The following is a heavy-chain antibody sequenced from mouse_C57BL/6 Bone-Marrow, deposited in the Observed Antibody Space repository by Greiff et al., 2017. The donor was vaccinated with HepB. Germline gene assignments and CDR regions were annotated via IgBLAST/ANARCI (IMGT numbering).Heavy chain of an antibody. CDR1: GYTFTNYL. CDR2: INPGSGGT. Sequence: VQLVESGAELVRPGTSVKVSCKASGYTFTNYLITWVKQRPGQGLEWIGVINPGSGGTNYNEKFKGKATLTADKSSSTAYMQLSSLTSEDSAVYVCARLFLYYFDYWGQGTTLTVSS. V-gene: IGHV1-54*01. CDR3: ARLFLYYFDY. J-gene: IGHJ2*01.